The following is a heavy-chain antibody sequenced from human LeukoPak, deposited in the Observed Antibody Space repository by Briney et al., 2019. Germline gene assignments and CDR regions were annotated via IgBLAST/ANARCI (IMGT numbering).Heavy chain of an antibody. V-gene: IGHV3-23*01. CDR1: GGSFSGYY. Sequence: PSETLSPTCAVYGGSFSGYYWSWIRQPPGKGLEWVSGIIGGAGGTYYADSVKGRFTISRDNAKNTLYLQMNSLRAEDTAAYYCAHGSMYQLDYWGQGTLVTVSS. J-gene: IGHJ4*02. D-gene: IGHD2-2*01. CDR3: AHGSMYQLDY. CDR2: IIGGAGGT.